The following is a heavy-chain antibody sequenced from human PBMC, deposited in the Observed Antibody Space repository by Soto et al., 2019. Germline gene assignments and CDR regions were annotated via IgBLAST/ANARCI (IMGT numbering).Heavy chain of an antibody. CDR1: GYNFTRHW. CDR3: ARRAGYSGVFDS. CDR2: IDPSDSYT. J-gene: IGHJ4*02. Sequence: EVQLVQSGAEMKKPGESLRISCTGSGYNFTRHWISWVRQMPGSGLEWMGRIDPSDSYTNYSPSFRGHVAISADKSTTTAYLQWSSLKASDTAIYYGARRAGYSGVFDSWGQGTLVTVSS. V-gene: IGHV5-10-1*03. D-gene: IGHD5-18*01.